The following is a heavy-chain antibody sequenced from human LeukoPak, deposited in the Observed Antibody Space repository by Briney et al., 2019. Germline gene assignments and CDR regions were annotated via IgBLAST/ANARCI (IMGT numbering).Heavy chain of an antibody. V-gene: IGHV1-8*01. CDR3: ARGGIAARRRGYYYYYMDV. Sequence: GASVKVSCKASGYTFTSYDINWVRQATGQGLEWMGWMNPNSGNTGYAQKFQGRATMTRNTSISTAYMELSSLRSEDTAVYYCARGGIAARRRGYYYYYMDVWGKGTTVTVSS. CDR2: MNPNSGNT. J-gene: IGHJ6*03. D-gene: IGHD6-6*01. CDR1: GYTFTSYD.